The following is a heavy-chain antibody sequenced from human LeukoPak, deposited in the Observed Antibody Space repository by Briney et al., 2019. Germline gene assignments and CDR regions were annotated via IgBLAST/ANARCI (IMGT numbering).Heavy chain of an antibody. J-gene: IGHJ4*02. CDR1: GYSISSGYY. CDR3: ARDELAAVSSDY. V-gene: IGHV4-38-2*02. CDR2: IYHSGST. D-gene: IGHD6-13*01. Sequence: PSETLSLTCTVSGYSISSGYYWGWIRQPPGKGLEWIGSIYHSGSTYYNPSLKSRVTISVDTSKNRFSLKLSSVTAADTAVYYCARDELAAVSSDYWGLGTLVTVSS.